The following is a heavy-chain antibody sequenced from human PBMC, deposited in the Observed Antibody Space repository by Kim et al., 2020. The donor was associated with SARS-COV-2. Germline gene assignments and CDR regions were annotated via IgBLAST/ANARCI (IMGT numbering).Heavy chain of an antibody. V-gene: IGHV1-69*01. J-gene: IGHJ4*02. D-gene: IGHD1-26*01. CDR3: ARSGSLIDPTFDY. Sequence: YAQKFQGRVTITADESTSTAYMELSSLRSEDTAVYYCARSGSLIDPTFDYWGQGTLVTVSS.